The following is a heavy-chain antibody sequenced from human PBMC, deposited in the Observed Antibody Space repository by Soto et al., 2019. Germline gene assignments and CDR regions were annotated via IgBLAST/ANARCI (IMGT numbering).Heavy chain of an antibody. Sequence: ASVKVSCKAVGYTFLDYGISWVRQAAGQGLEWMGWISDYNGNTYYEKEFQGRVTMTTDTSTRTAYMELKSLRSDDTAVYYCAREGYYSGSGSYSPPRYYGMDVWGQGTTVTVSS. V-gene: IGHV1-18*01. J-gene: IGHJ6*02. CDR2: ISDYNGNT. D-gene: IGHD3-10*01. CDR1: GYTFLDYG. CDR3: AREGYYSGSGSYSPPRYYGMDV.